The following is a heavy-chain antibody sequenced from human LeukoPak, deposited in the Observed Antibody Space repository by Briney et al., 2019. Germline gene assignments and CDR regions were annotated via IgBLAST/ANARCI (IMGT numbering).Heavy chain of an antibody. J-gene: IGHJ4*02. CDR3: GSPPLL. V-gene: IGHV4-39*01. D-gene: IGHD2-21*01. CDR1: GGSISSTIYY. Sequence: PSETLSLTCTVSGGSISSTIYYWAWIRQPPGKGLEWIGSFSYSGNTFYNSSLTSRVSISEDTSKNQFSLKLTSVTAADTAVYYCGSPPLLWGQGILVTVSS. CDR2: FSYSGNT.